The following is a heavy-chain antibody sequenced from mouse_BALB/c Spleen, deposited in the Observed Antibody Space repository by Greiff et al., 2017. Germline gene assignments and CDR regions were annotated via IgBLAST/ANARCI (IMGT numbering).Heavy chain of an antibody. Sequence: VKLVESGPGLVQPSQSLSITCTVSGFSLTSYGVHWVRQSPGKGLEWLGVIWSGGSTDYNAAFISRLSISKDNSKSQVFFKMNSLQANDTAIYYCARNSQLGRYYAMDYWGQGTSVTVSS. D-gene: IGHD4-1*02. CDR1: GFSLTSYG. CDR3: ARNSQLGRYYAMDY. CDR2: IWSGGST. V-gene: IGHV2-2*02. J-gene: IGHJ4*01.